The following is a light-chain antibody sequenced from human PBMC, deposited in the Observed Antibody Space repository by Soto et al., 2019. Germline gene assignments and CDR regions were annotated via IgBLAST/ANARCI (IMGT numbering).Light chain of an antibody. CDR1: QDVGKF. CDR2: EAS. CDR3: QQRNSWPLT. V-gene: IGKV3-11*01. J-gene: IGKJ4*01. Sequence: VLTQSPDTLSLSPGERATLSCRASQDVGKFLVWYHQIPGLSPSLVIYEASKRATDIPDRFSGSGSGTAFTLTINGLEPEDVGFYYCQQRNSWPLTFGGGTKVELK.